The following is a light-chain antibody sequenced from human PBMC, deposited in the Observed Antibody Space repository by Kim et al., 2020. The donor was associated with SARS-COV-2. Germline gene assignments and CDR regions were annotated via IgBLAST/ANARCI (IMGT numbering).Light chain of an antibody. V-gene: IGLV1-47*02. Sequence: GQRFSIACSGSSANIGSNFVYWYQQFPGTAPKLLIHSNDQRPSGVPDRFSGSQSGPSASLAISGLRSEDEADYYCAAWDDSLSGVLFGGGTQLTVL. CDR2: SND. CDR1: SANIGSNF. CDR3: AAWDDSLSGVL. J-gene: IGLJ2*01.